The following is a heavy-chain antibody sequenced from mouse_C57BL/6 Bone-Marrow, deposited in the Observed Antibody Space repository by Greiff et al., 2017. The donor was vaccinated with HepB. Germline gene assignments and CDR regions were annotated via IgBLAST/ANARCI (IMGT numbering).Heavy chain of an antibody. Sequence: QVQLQQSDAELVKPGASVKISCKVSGYTFTDHTLHWMKQRPEQGLEWIGYIYPRDGSTKYDEMFKGKATLTADKSSSTAYMQLNSLTSEDAAVYVCARAGWVYFDYWGQGTTLTVSS. J-gene: IGHJ2*01. V-gene: IGHV1-78*01. CDR2: IYPRDGST. CDR3: ARAGWVYFDY. D-gene: IGHD1-1*02. CDR1: GYTFTDHT.